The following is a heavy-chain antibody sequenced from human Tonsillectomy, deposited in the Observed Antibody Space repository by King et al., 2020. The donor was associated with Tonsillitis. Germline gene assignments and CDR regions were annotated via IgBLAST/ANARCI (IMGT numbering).Heavy chain of an antibody. CDR3: AKEPRITTGTQDYNGMDV. D-gene: IGHD1-1*01. V-gene: IGHV3-30*02. Sequence: VQLVESGGGVVQPGGSMRLSCAASGFAFGTSNKHWVRQAPGKGLEWVAFIRYDGSSEEYADSVKGLFTISRDNAENTMYLQMNSLRAEDTAVYYCAKEPRITTGTQDYNGMDVWGQGTTVSVSS. CDR2: IRYDGSSE. J-gene: IGHJ6*02. CDR1: GFAFGTSN.